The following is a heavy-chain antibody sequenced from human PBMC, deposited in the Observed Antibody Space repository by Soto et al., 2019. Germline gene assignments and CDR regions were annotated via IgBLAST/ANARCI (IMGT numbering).Heavy chain of an antibody. Sequence: QVQLQESGPGLVKPSETLSLTCTVSGVSISSYYWSWILQPPGKGLEWIGYIYYSGSTNYNPSLKSRVAISVDTSKNQFSLNLTSVTAADTAVYYCARGVDRVQWLVNWGQGTLVTVSS. CDR2: IYYSGST. CDR3: ARGVDRVQWLVN. CDR1: GVSISSYY. V-gene: IGHV4-59*01. D-gene: IGHD6-19*01. J-gene: IGHJ4*02.